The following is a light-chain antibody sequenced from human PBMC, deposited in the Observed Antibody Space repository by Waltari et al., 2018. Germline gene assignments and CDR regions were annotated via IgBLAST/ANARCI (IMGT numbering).Light chain of an antibody. CDR2: DVS. J-gene: IGLJ3*02. CDR3: SSYTSSRTRV. CDR1: SSDVGGYNY. Sequence: QSALTQPASVSGSPGQSITISCTGTSSDVGGYNYVSWYQQHPGKAPKLMIYDVSTRPQGVSNRFSGSKSGNTASLTISGLQAEDEADYYCSSYTSSRTRVFGGGTKLTVL. V-gene: IGLV2-14*03.